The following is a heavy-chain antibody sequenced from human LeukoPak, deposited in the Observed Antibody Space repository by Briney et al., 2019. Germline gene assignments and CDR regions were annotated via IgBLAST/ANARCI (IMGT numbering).Heavy chain of an antibody. Sequence: GGSLRLSCAASGFTFSSYGMHWVRQAPGKGLEWVAVIWYDGSNKYYADSVKGRFTISRDNSKNTLYLQMNSLRAEDTAVYYCARAAYKKYSSGWYFLDYWGRGTLVTVSS. J-gene: IGHJ4*02. CDR3: ARAAYKKYSSGWYFLDY. CDR1: GFTFSSYG. CDR2: IWYDGSNK. D-gene: IGHD6-19*01. V-gene: IGHV3-33*01.